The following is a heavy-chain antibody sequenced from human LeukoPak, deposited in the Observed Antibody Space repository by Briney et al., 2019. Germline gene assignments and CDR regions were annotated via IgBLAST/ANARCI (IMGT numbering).Heavy chain of an antibody. J-gene: IGHJ4*02. Sequence: SQTLSLTCAISGDSVSNKSATWNWIRQSPSRGLEWLGRTYYGSKWYNDYAVSVKSRITINPDTSKNQFSLQLNSVTPEDTAVYYCAGSPRGYSYGYPSGFDYWGQGTLVTVSS. D-gene: IGHD5-18*01. CDR2: TYYGSKWYN. CDR1: GDSVSNKSAT. V-gene: IGHV6-1*01. CDR3: AGSPRGYSYGYPSGFDY.